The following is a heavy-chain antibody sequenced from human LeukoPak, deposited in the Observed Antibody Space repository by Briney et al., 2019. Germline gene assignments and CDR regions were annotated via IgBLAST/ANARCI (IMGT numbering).Heavy chain of an antibody. CDR2: INPNSGGT. Sequence: ASVKVSCKASGHTFRRYGIFWVRQSPGQGLEWMGWINPNSGGTNYAQKFQGRVTMTRDTSISTAYMELSRLRSDDTAVYYCARDFTTGSIAVDYWGQGTLVTVSS. CDR1: GHTFRRYG. D-gene: IGHD1-1*01. CDR3: ARDFTTGSIAVDY. V-gene: IGHV1-2*02. J-gene: IGHJ4*02.